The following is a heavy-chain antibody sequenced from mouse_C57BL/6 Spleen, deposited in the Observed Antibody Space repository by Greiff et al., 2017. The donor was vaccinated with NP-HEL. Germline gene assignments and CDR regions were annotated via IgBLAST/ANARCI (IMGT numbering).Heavy chain of an antibody. Sequence: QVQLQQPGAELVKPGASVKLSCKASGYTFTSYWMQWVKQRPGQGLEWIGEIDPSDSYTNYNQKFKGKATLTVDTSSSTAYMQLSSLTSEDSAVYYCARYYYGSSYPFGYWGQGTTLTVSS. CDR3: ARYYYGSSYPFGY. J-gene: IGHJ2*01. CDR2: IDPSDSYT. CDR1: GYTFTSYW. D-gene: IGHD1-1*01. V-gene: IGHV1-50*01.